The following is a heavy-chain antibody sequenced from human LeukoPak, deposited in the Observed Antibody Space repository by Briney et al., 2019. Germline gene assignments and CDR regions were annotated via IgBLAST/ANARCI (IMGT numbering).Heavy chain of an antibody. V-gene: IGHV3-30*02. CDR2: IRYDGSNK. D-gene: IGHD5-18*01. Sequence: PGGSLRLSCAASGFTFSSYGMHWVRQAPGKGLEWVAFIRYDGSNKYYADSVKRRFTISRDNSKNTLYLQMNSLRAEDTAVYYCAKVIGYSYGYLDYWGQGTLVTVSS. CDR1: GFTFSSYG. CDR3: AKVIGYSYGYLDY. J-gene: IGHJ4*02.